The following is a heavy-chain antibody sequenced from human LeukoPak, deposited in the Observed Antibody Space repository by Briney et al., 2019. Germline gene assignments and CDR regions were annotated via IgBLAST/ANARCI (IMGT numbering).Heavy chain of an antibody. CDR1: GGSISSYY. CDR3: AGVWYDFWSGYYMASKGYYYYYYMDV. V-gene: IGHV4-4*07. D-gene: IGHD3-3*01. Sequence: PSETLSLTCTVSGGSISSYYWSWIRQPAGKGLEWIGRIYTSGGPNYTPSLKSRVTMSVDTSKNQFSLKLSSVTAADTAVYYCAGVWYDFWSGYYMASKGYYYYYYMDVWGKGTTVTVSS. J-gene: IGHJ6*03. CDR2: IYTSGGP.